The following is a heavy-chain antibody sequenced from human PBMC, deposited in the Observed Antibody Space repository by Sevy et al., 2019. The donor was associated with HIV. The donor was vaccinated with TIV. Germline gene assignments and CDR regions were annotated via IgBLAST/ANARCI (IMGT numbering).Heavy chain of an antibody. CDR3: SRDKMVNTDNYFDY. J-gene: IGHJ4*02. CDR2: ISGYNRKT. D-gene: IGHD2-8*01. V-gene: IGHV1-18*01. CDR1: GYSFTTYG. Sequence: DPVKVSCKASGYSFTTYGISWVRQAPRQGLERTGWISGYNRKTNHPQKLQGRVTMTTDTSTSTAYLELRGLRSDDTAVYYCSRDKMVNTDNYFDYWGQGTLVIVSS.